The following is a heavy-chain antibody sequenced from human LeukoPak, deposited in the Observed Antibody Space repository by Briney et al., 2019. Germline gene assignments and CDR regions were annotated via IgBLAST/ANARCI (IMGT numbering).Heavy chain of an antibody. CDR2: IYSCGST. J-gene: IGHJ4*02. CDR1: GFTVSSNY. CDR3: ARAWGSSSDFDY. V-gene: IGHV3-66*01. Sequence: SGGSLRLSCAASGFTVSSNYMSWVRQAPGKGMEWVSVIYSCGSTYYADSVKGRFTISRDNSKNTLYLQMNSLRAEDAAVYYCARAWGSSSDFDYWGQGTLVTVSS. D-gene: IGHD6-6*01.